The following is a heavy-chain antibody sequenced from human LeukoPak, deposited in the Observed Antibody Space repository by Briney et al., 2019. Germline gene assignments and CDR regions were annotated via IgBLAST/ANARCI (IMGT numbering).Heavy chain of an antibody. V-gene: IGHV3-21*01. CDR2: ISSSSTYI. CDR3: ASSLVAAALRGAFDI. D-gene: IGHD6-13*01. Sequence: GGSLRLSCAASGFTFSSYSINWVRQAPGKGLEWVSSISSSSTYIYYADSVKGRFTISRDNARNSLYLQMNSLRAEETALYYCASSLVAAALRGAFDIWGQGTMVTVSS. J-gene: IGHJ3*02. CDR1: GFTFSSYS.